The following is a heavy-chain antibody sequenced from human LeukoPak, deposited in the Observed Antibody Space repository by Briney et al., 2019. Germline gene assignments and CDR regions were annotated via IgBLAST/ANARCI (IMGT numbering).Heavy chain of an antibody. Sequence: ASVKVSCKASGYTFTSXXXXWVRQAPGQGXXXXXXXXPYNGNTNYAQKLQGRVTMTTDTSTSTAYMELRSLRSDDTAVYYCARDSGYYDSSGYPEIDPWGQGTLVTVSS. CDR3: ARDSGYYDSSGYPEIDP. V-gene: IGHV1-18*01. CDR1: GYTFTSXX. CDR2: XXPYNGNT. D-gene: IGHD3-22*01. J-gene: IGHJ5*02.